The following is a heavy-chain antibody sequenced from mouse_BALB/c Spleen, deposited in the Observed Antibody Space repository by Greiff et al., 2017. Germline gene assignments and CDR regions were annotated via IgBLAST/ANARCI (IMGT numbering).Heavy chain of an antibody. V-gene: IGHV5-17*02. CDR1: GFTFSSFG. CDR2: ISSGSSTI. J-gene: IGHJ4*01. Sequence: EVHLVESGGGLVQPGGSRKLSCAASGFTFSSFGMHWVRQAPEKGLEWVAYISSGSSTIYYADTVKGRFTISRDNPKNTLFLQMTSLRSEDTAMYYCATYYRYDGYAMDYWGQGTSVTVSS. CDR3: ATYYRYDGYAMDY. D-gene: IGHD2-14*01.